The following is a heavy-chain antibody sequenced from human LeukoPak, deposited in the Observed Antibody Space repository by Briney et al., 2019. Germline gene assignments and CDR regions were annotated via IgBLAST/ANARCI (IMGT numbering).Heavy chain of an antibody. Sequence: QPGGSLRLSCAASGFTFSIYAMSWVRQAPRKGLEWVANIKQDGSEKYYVDSVKGRFTISRDNAKNSLYLQMSSLRAEDTAVYYCARGVIIRGRLDPWGQGTLVTVSS. D-gene: IGHD3-16*02. CDR3: ARGVIIRGRLDP. J-gene: IGHJ5*02. CDR1: GFTFSIYA. CDR2: IKQDGSEK. V-gene: IGHV3-7*01.